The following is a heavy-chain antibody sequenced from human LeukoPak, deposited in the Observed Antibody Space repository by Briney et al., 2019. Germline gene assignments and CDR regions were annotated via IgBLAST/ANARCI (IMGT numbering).Heavy chain of an antibody. Sequence: SETLSLTCAVSGYSISSGYYWGWIRQPPGKGLEWIGSIYHSGSTYYNPSLKSRVTISVDTSKNQFSLKLSSVTAADTAVYYCARGSRTNWFDPWGQGTLVTVSS. V-gene: IGHV4-38-2*01. J-gene: IGHJ5*02. CDR2: IYHSGST. D-gene: IGHD2-15*01. CDR3: ARGSRTNWFDP. CDR1: GYSISSGYY.